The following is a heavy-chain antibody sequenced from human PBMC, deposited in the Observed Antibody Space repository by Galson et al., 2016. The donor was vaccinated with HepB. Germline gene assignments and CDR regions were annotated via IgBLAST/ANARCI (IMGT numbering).Heavy chain of an antibody. J-gene: IGHJ4*02. CDR3: VVPAAINFEY. D-gene: IGHD2-2*01. V-gene: IGHV3-30*04. CDR2: ISFDGNKK. CDR1: GFNFSNYA. Sequence: SLRLSCAASGFNFSNYAMHWVRQAPGKGLEWVSMISFDGNKKFYADSVKGQFTISRDNSKSTLFLQMSSLRHEDTAVHYCVVPAAINFEYWGQGTLVTVSS.